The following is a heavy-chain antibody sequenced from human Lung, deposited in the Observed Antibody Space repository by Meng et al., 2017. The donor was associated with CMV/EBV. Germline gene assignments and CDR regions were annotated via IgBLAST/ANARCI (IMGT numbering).Heavy chain of an antibody. CDR1: GFTCSSYA. CDR3: ARGGYSISSGAFDI. V-gene: IGHV3-30-3*01. CDR2: ISYDGSNK. D-gene: IGHD6-6*01. Sequence: GGSLRLXCAASGFTCSSYAMHWVRQAPGKGLEWVAVISYDGSNKYYADSVKGRFTITRDNSKNTLYLQKNSLRAGDTAVYYCARGGYSISSGAFDIGDQGXMVTVSS. J-gene: IGHJ3*02.